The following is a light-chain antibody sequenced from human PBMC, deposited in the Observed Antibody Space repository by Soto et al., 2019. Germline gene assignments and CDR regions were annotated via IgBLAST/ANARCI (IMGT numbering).Light chain of an antibody. V-gene: IGKV3-15*01. Sequence: EIVMTQSPAPLSVSPGDRATLSCRASQSVSSNLAWYQQKPGQAPRLLIYGASTRATGIPARFSGSGSGTEFTLTISSLQSEDFAVYYCQQYNNWRTFGQGTKVDIK. CDR3: QQYNNWRT. CDR2: GAS. J-gene: IGKJ1*01. CDR1: QSVSSN.